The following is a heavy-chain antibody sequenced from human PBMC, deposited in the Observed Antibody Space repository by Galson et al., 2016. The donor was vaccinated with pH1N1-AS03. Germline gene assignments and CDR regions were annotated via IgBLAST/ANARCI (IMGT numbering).Heavy chain of an antibody. CDR3: ANDFNYDFWSGYSFS. CDR2: IYGGGDT. Sequence: SLRLSCAASGFTINNNYMSWVCQAPGKGLEWVSVIYGGGDTFYADSVKGRFTIPRDNSKNTLFLQMSALRAEDTAVYYCANDFNYDFWSGYSFSWGQGALVTVSS. CDR1: GFTINNNY. V-gene: IGHV3-66*02. J-gene: IGHJ5*02. D-gene: IGHD3/OR15-3a*01.